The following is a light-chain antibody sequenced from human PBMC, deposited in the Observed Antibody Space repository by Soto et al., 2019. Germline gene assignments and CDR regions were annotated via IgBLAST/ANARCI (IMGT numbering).Light chain of an antibody. V-gene: IGKV3D-15*01. CDR3: QQYNNWPLT. Sequence: EVVMTQSPATLSVSPGGRATLSCRASQTVRDNLGWYQQKPGQPPRLLIYGATTRATGIPARFSGSGSGTEFTLTISSLQSEDFAVYYCQQYNNWPLTLGGGTKVDIK. CDR2: GAT. CDR1: QTVRDN. J-gene: IGKJ4*01.